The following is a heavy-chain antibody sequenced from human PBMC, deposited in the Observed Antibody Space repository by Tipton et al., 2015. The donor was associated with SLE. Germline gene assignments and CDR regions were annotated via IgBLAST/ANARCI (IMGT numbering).Heavy chain of an antibody. CDR3: GGGGDYFVGWY. J-gene: IGHJ4*02. D-gene: IGHD2-21*02. CDR2: ISTYSANT. Sequence: QVQLVQSGAEVKKPGASVKVSCKTSGFTLTNYGISWVRQAPGQGLEWLGWISTYSANTDYAQKVQGRVTMTTDTSTNTAYMELRNLRSDDTAVYYCGGGGDYFVGWYWGQGTLITVS. CDR1: GFTLTNYG. V-gene: IGHV1-18*01.